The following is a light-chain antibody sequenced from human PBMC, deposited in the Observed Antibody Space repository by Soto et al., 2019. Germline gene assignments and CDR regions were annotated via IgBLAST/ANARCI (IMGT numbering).Light chain of an antibody. CDR2: DAS. CDR3: DRRVNWPT. J-gene: IGKJ3*01. CDR1: QSVNRY. V-gene: IGKV3-11*01. Sequence: EIVLTQSPATLSLSPGERTTFSCRTSQSVNRYLDWYQQKPGQAPRLLTYDASNRAAGIPARFSGSGSGTDFSLTISIPEPEDFAVYYCDRRVNWPTFGPGTKVDIK.